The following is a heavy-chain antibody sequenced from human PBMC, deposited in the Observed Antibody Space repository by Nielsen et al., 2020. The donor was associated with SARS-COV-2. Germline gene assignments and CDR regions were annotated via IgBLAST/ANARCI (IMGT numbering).Heavy chain of an antibody. D-gene: IGHD4-17*01. CDR1: GDSVSSSSAA. J-gene: IGHJ6*03. V-gene: IGHV6-1*01. Sequence: LRLSCAISGDSVSSSSAAWNWIRQSPSRGLEWLGRTYYRSKWYNDYAVSVKSRITINPDTSKNQFSLHLNSVAPEDTAVYYCARARGAYGDYYYYYYTDVWGKGTTVTASS. CDR2: TYYRSKWYN. CDR3: ARARGAYGDYYYYYYTDV.